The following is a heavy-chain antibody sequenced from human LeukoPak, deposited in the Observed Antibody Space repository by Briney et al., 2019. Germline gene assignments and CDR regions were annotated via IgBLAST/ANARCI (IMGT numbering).Heavy chain of an antibody. V-gene: IGHV1-18*01. CDR2: SSTYNGHT. CDR1: GYSFTSYN. J-gene: IGHJ4*02. CDR3: ATLASGEYRFDY. D-gene: IGHD4-17*01. Sequence: GASVKVSCKTSGYSFTSYNITWVRQAPGQGLEWVAWSSTYNGHTYHAQKLQGRVTMATDTSSSTAYMELRSLRSDDTAVYYCATLASGEYRFDYWGQGTLVTVSS.